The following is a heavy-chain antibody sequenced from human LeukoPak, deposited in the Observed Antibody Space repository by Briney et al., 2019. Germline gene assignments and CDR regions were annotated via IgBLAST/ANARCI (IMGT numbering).Heavy chain of an antibody. CDR1: GFPFSSYA. V-gene: IGHV3-23*01. CDR3: AKSGAKLSAQYYFDY. J-gene: IGHJ4*02. D-gene: IGHD2-15*01. Sequence: PGGSLRLSCADSGFPFSSYAMRWVRQAPGKGLEWVSGISASGGSTYYPDSVKDRFTTSRDNSKSTLYLQINTRRDEDTAGDYCAKSGAKLSAQYYFDYWGQGTLVMVSS. CDR2: ISASGGST.